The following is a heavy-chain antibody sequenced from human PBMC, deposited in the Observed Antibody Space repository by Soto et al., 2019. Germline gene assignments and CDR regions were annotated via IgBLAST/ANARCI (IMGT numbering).Heavy chain of an antibody. D-gene: IGHD3-16*02. CDR2: INHSGST. V-gene: IGHV4-34*01. CDR1: GGSFSGYY. CDR3: ARGKDYDYVWGSYRFAPVRNYFDY. Sequence: PSETLSLTCAVYGGSFSGYYWSWIRQPPGKWLEWIGEINHSGSTNYNPSLKSRVTISVDTSKNQFSLKLSSVTAADTAVYYCARGKDYDYVWGSYRFAPVRNYFDYWGQGXLVTVYS. J-gene: IGHJ4*02.